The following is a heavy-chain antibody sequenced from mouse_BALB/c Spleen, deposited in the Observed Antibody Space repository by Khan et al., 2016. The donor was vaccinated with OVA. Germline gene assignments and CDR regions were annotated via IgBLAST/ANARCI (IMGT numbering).Heavy chain of an antibody. V-gene: IGHV5-15*02. J-gene: IGHJ3*01. D-gene: IGHD1-2*01. CDR3: ARGGGTAPFAY. CDR2: ISDLAYTI. Sequence: VQLKESGGGLVQPGGSRKLSCAASGFTFSDYGMAWVRQAPGKGPEWVAFISDLAYTIYYADTVTGRFTISRENAKNTLYLEMSSLRSEDTAIYDCARGGGTAPFAYWGLGTLVTVSA. CDR1: GFTFSDYG.